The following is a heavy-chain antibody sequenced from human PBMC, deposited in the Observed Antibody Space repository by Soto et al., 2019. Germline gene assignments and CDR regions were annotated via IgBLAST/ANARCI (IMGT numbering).Heavy chain of an antibody. CDR1: GYPFTNLG. CDR2: INAYNGNT. D-gene: IGHD5-12*01. CDR3: ARGLTEMATLGWYYGMDV. J-gene: IGHJ6*02. Sequence: GSVKVSFKASGYPFTNLGISLVRKAPGQGLEWMGWINAYNGNTNYAQMLQGRVTMTTYTSTSTAYMELRRLRSDDTAVYYCARGLTEMATLGWYYGMDVWGQGTTVTVSS. V-gene: IGHV1-18*01.